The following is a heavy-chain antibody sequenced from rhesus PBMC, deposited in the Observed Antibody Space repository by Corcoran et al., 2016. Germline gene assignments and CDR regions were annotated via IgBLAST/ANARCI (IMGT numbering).Heavy chain of an antibody. CDR3: AKGGIFCTGSGGCNDY. CDR1: GASISSYW. Sequence: QVQLQESGPGRVKPSETLSLTCAVSGASISSYWWSWIRQPPGKGLAWIGEINGNSGSTYYNPSLKSRVTISKDASKNQFSLKLSSVTAADTAVYYCAKGGIFCTGSGGCNDYWGQGVLVTVSS. CDR2: INGNSGST. D-gene: IGHD2-21*01. J-gene: IGHJ4*01. V-gene: IGHV4-80*01.